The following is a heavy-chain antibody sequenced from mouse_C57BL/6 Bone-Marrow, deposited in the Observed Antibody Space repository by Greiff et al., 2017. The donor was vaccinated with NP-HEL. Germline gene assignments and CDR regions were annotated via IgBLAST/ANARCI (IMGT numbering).Heavy chain of an antibody. CDR1: GYTFTSYW. CDR3: ATHYYSLEAY. J-gene: IGHJ3*01. Sequence: VQLQQPGAELVKPGASVQMSCKASGYTFTSYWINWVKQRPGQGLEWIGDIYPGSGSTNYNEKFKSKATLTVDTSYSTAYMQLSSLTSEDSAVYYCATHYYSLEAYWGQGTLVTVSA. CDR2: IYPGSGST. D-gene: IGHD2-12*01. V-gene: IGHV1-55*01.